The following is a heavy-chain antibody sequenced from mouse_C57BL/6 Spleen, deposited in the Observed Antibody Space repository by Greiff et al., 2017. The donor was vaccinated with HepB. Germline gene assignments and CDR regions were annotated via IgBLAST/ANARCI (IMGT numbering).Heavy chain of an antibody. Sequence: QVQLQQPGAELVKPGASVKLSCKASGYTFTSYWMHWEKQRPGQGLEWIGMIHPNSGRTNYNEKFKSKATLTVDKSSSTAYMQLSSLTSEDSAVYYGAPLTGPSWFAYWGQGTLVTVSA. CDR3: APLTGPSWFAY. CDR2: IHPNSGRT. CDR1: GYTFTSYW. D-gene: IGHD4-1*01. V-gene: IGHV1-64*01. J-gene: IGHJ3*01.